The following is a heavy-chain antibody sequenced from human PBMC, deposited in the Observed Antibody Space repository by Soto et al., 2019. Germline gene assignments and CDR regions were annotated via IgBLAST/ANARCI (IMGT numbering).Heavy chain of an antibody. CDR2: INSDGSST. V-gene: IGHV3-74*01. J-gene: IGHJ4*02. CDR1: GFTFSSYW. D-gene: IGHD6-13*01. CDR3: AKSAAASFDPFDY. Sequence: GGSLRLSCAASGFTFSSYWMHWVRQAPGKGLVWVSRINSDGSSTSYADSVKGRFTISRDNAKNTLYLQMNSLRAEDTAVYYCAKSAAASFDPFDYWSQGTLVTVSS.